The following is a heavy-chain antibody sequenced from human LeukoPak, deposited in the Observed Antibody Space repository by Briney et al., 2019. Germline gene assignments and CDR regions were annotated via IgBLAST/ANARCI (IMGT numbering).Heavy chain of an antibody. V-gene: IGHV3-21*01. CDR3: ARVGYYDSSDYYHEDGFDI. CDR2: ISTSSTYI. CDR1: GFTLRRYT. Sequence: GGSLRLSCAASGFTLRRYTMNWVRQAPGKGLEWVSSISTSSTYIYYADSVKGRSTISRDNAKNSLYLQMNSLRAEDTAVYYCARVGYYDSSDYYHEDGFDIWGQGTMVTVSS. J-gene: IGHJ3*02. D-gene: IGHD3-22*01.